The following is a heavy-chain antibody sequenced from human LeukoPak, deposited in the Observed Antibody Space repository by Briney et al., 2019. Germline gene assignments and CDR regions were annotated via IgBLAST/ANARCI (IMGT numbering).Heavy chain of an antibody. CDR1: GCMFSTYA. Sequence: GGSLRLYCAASGCMFSTYAMNWVRRAPGKGLVWVSTISASGGKTYYADSVKGRFTISRDNSKNSLYLQMSSLGAEDTAIYYCAKENFGDYFDYWGQGTLVTVSS. D-gene: IGHD4-17*01. V-gene: IGHV3-23*01. J-gene: IGHJ4*02. CDR2: ISASGGKT. CDR3: AKENFGDYFDY.